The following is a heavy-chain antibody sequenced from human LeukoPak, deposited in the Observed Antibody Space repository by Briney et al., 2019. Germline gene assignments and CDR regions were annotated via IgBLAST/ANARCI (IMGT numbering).Heavy chain of an antibody. CDR1: GFTFEYYA. V-gene: IGHV3-43*02. CDR2: ISGDGSGT. CDR3: AKDSRGKNFFGEFDH. J-gene: IGHJ4*02. Sequence: QPRGSLRLSCAATGFTFEYYAMHWVRQVAGKRLEWVSLISGDGSGTYYADSVRGRFTISRDNSKNSLYLQMNSLSTEDTAFYYCAKDSRGKNFFGEFDHGGQGALVTVSS. D-gene: IGHD3-16*01.